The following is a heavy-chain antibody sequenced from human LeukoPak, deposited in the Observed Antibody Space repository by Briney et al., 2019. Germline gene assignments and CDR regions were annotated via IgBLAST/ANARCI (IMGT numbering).Heavy chain of an antibody. CDR3: AKRGHYSLNWYHYFDY. Sequence: GRSLRLSCAASGFTFSSYGMHWVRQAPGKGLEWVAVVWYGGSNKYYADSVKGRFTISRDNSKNTLFLQMNSLRPDDTAVYYCAKRGHYSLNWYHYFDYWGQGTLVTVSS. D-gene: IGHD6-13*01. CDR2: VWYGGSNK. V-gene: IGHV3-33*06. J-gene: IGHJ4*02. CDR1: GFTFSSYG.